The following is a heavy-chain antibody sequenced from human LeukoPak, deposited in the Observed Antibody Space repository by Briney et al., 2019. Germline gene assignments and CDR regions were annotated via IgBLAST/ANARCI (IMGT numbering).Heavy chain of an antibody. CDR2: IYHSGST. J-gene: IGHJ4*02. Sequence: PSETLSLTCAVSGYSISSGYYWGWIRQPPGKGLEWIGSIYHSGSTYNNPSLKSRVTISVDTSKNQFSLKLSSVTAADTAMFYCAKWGTTAFDYWGQGILVTVSS. CDR3: AKWGTTAFDY. CDR1: GYSISSGYY. V-gene: IGHV4-38-2*01. D-gene: IGHD4-17*01.